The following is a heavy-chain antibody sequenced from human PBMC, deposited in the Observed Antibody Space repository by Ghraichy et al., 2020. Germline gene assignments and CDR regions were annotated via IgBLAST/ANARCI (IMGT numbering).Heavy chain of an antibody. V-gene: IGHV4-4*07. D-gene: IGHD1-26*01. CDR3: ARDGTLYYYYGMDV. J-gene: IGHJ6*02. CDR1: GGSISSYY. CDR2: IYTSGST. Sequence: SETLSLTCTVSGGSISSYYWNWIRQAAGKGLEWIGRIYTSGSTNYNPSLKSRVTMSVDTSENQFSLKLNSVTAADTAVYYCARDGTLYYYYGMDVWGQGTTVTVSS.